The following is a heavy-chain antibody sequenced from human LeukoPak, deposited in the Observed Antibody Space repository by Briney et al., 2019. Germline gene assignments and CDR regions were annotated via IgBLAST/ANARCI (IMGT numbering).Heavy chain of an antibody. J-gene: IGHJ4*02. Sequence: GGSLRLSCAASGFTFSSYAMSGVRKAPGKGLEWVSAISGSCGSTYYADSVKGRFTISRDNSKNTLYLQMNSLRAEDTAVYYCAKSEVLDCSSTSCYFDYWGQGTLVTVSS. V-gene: IGHV3-23*01. D-gene: IGHD2-2*01. CDR1: GFTFSSYA. CDR3: AKSEVLDCSSTSCYFDY. CDR2: ISGSCGST.